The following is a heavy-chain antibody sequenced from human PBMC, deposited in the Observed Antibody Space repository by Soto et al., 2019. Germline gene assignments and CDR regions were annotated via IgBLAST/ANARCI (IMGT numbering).Heavy chain of an antibody. J-gene: IGHJ1*01. CDR2: ISAYNGNT. CDR1: GYTFTSYG. V-gene: IGHV1-18*01. D-gene: IGHD6-19*01. CDR3: ARDFSSGWPVDFQH. Sequence: GASVKVSCKASGYTFTSYGISWVRQAPGKGLEWMGWISAYNGNTNYAQKLQGRVTMTTDTSTSTAYMELRSLRSDDTAVYYCARDFSSGWPVDFQHWGQGTLVTVSS.